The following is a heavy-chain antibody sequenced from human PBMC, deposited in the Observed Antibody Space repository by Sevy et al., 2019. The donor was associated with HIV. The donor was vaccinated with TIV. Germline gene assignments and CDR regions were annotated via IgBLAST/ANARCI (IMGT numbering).Heavy chain of an antibody. CDR3: AKAKTVAAGFDY. J-gene: IGHJ4*02. CDR2: ISATGEST. Sequence: GGSLRLSCTASGFTFSNYAMNWVRQAPGKGLEWVSGISATGESTYYADSVKGHFTISRDNSRNTLYLQMNSLRAEDTAVYYCAKAKTVAAGFDYWGQGTLVTVSS. V-gene: IGHV3-23*01. CDR1: GFTFSNYA. D-gene: IGHD2-15*01.